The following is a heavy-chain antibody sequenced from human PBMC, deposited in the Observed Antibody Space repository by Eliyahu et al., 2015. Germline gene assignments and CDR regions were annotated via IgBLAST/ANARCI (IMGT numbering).Heavy chain of an antibody. D-gene: IGHD3-10*01. V-gene: IGHV3-53*01. Sequence: EVQLVESGGGLXQPGGSXRXSCAASGFXVSXNYMSWVRQAPGRGLEWVSVMYNGGSTYYADSVKGRFTISRDNSKNTLYLQMNSLRAEDTAVYYCARDLGSYKRAFDYWGQGTLVTVSS. CDR1: GFXVSXNY. CDR2: MYNGGST. J-gene: IGHJ4*02. CDR3: ARDLGSYKRAFDY.